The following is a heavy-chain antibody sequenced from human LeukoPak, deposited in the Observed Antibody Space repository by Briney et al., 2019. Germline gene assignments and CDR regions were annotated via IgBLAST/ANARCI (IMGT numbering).Heavy chain of an antibody. V-gene: IGHV3-23*01. CDR1: GFTFSNYA. J-gene: IGHJ4*02. Sequence: PGGSLRLSCAASGFTFSNYAMSWVRQAPGKGLEWVSAISGSGDRTYYADSVKGRFTISRDNSKSTLYLQVNSLRAEDTAVYYCTKSKYSSGWYQFDYWGQGTLVTVSS. CDR3: TKSKYSSGWYQFDY. D-gene: IGHD6-19*01. CDR2: ISGSGDRT.